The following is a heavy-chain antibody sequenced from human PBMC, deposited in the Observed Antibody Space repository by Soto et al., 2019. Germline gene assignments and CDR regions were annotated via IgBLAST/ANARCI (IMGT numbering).Heavy chain of an antibody. V-gene: IGHV1-24*01. J-gene: IGHJ4*02. CDR1: GYTLTELS. CDR2: FDPEDGET. CDR3: ATDVVIRTGYYYKAGRRYFDY. Sequence: GASVKVSCKVSGYTLTELSMHWVRQAPGKGLEWMGGFDPEDGETIYAQKFQGRVTMTEDTSTDTAYMELSSLRSEDTAVYYCATDVVIRTGYYYKAGRRYFDYWGQGTLVTV. D-gene: IGHD3-22*01.